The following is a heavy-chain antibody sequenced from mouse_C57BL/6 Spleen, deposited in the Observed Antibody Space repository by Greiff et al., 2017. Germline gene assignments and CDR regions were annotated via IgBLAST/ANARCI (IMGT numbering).Heavy chain of an antibody. CDR2: INPNYGTT. V-gene: IGHV1-39*01. CDR1: GYSFTDYN. D-gene: IGHD2-5*01. J-gene: IGHJ4*01. Sequence: EVQLQQSGPELVKPGASVKISCKASGYSFTDYNMNWVKQSNGKSLEWIGVINPNYGTTSYNQKFKGKATLTVDQSSSTAYMQLNSLTSEDSAVYYCAREANSGYSNFYYAMDYWGQGTSVTVSS. CDR3: AREANSGYSNFYYAMDY.